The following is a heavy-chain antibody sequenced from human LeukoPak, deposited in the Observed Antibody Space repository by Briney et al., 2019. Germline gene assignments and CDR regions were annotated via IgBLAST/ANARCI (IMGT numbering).Heavy chain of an antibody. J-gene: IGHJ4*02. CDR3: ARDVNYYFDY. D-gene: IGHD2/OR15-2a*01. Sequence: SETLSLTCTVSGGSISNHYWSWIRQPPGKGLEWMGYIYYSGSTNYNPSLKSRVTISVDTSKNQFSLKLSSVTAAHTAVYYCARDVNYYFDYWGQGTLVTVSS. CDR1: GGSISNHY. CDR2: IYYSGST. V-gene: IGHV4-59*11.